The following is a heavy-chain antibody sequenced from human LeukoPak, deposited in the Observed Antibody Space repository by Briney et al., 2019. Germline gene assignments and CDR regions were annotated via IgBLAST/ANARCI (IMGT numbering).Heavy chain of an antibody. CDR1: GGSISSGDYY. D-gene: IGHD1-26*01. Sequence: SQTLSLTCTVSGGSISSGDYYWSWIRQPAGKGLEWIGYIYYSGSTYYNPSLKSRVTISVDTSKNQFSLKLSSVTAADTAVYYCARVEYPGSQRSNFDYWGQGTLVTVSS. V-gene: IGHV4-30-4*01. J-gene: IGHJ4*02. CDR2: IYYSGST. CDR3: ARVEYPGSQRSNFDY.